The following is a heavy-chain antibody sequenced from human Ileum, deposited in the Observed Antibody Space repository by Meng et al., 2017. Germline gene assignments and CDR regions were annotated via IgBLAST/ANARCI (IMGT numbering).Heavy chain of an antibody. Sequence: QVQLQESGPGLVKPSQTLSLTCTVSGGSISSGGYYWSWIRQHPGKGLELIGYIYDSGRTYYNPSLKSRIAISGDTSKNQFSLNLSSVTAADTAVYYCARGGTAYFDYWGQGTLVTVSS. CDR1: GGSISSGGYY. CDR2: IYDSGRT. D-gene: IGHD1-1*01. CDR3: ARGGTAYFDY. J-gene: IGHJ4*02. V-gene: IGHV4-31*03.